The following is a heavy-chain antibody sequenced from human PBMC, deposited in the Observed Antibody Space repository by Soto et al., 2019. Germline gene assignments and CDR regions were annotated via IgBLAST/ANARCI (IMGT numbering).Heavy chain of an antibody. CDR2: ISGLNGNT. CDR3: ARDPSIGVSGRGGVDH. J-gene: IGHJ4*02. CDR1: GYTLTSYS. V-gene: IGHV1-18*04. D-gene: IGHD3-16*01. Sequence: QVQLVQSGAEMKKPGASVTVSCKASGYTLTSYSISWVRQAPGQGLEWMGWISGLNGNTNYAQTFQGRGTMTTDTTTSTAYLALRSLRSDDTAVYYCARDPSIGVSGRGGVDHGGQGTRVTVSS.